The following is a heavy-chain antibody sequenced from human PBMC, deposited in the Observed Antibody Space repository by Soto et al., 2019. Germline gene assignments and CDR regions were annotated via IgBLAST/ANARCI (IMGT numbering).Heavy chain of an antibody. Sequence: ALVKVSCKASGYTFTSYDINWVRQATGQGLEWMGWMNPNSGNTGYAQKFQGRVTMTRNTSISTAYMELSSLRSEDTAVYYCARGRWGSGSYAFDIWGQGTMVTVSS. CDR2: MNPNSGNT. J-gene: IGHJ3*02. CDR1: GYTFTSYD. CDR3: ARGRWGSGSYAFDI. D-gene: IGHD3-10*01. V-gene: IGHV1-8*02.